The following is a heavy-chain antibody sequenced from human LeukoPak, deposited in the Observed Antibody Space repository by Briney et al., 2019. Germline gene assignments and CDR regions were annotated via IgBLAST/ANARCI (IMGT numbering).Heavy chain of an antibody. CDR3: ANDNWFDP. J-gene: IGHJ5*02. CDR1: GFTFSSYG. Sequence: GGSLRLSCAASGFTFSSYGMHWVRQAPGKGLEWVAVISYDGSNKYYADSVKGRFTISRDNSKNTLYLQMNSLRAEDTAVYYCANDNWFDPWGQGTLVTVSS. CDR2: ISYDGSNK. V-gene: IGHV3-30*18.